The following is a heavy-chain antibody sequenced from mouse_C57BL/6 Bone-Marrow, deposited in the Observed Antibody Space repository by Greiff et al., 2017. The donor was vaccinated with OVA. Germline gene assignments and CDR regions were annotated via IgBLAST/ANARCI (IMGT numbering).Heavy chain of an antibody. Sequence: VQLQQSGAELVRPGASVKLSCTASGFNITDDYMHWVKQRPEQGLEWIGWIDPENGDTEYAAKFQGKATITADTSSNTVYLQLSSLTSEDTAVYSCTTTEKGFADWGQGTLVTVSA. CDR3: TTTEKGFAD. V-gene: IGHV14-4*01. J-gene: IGHJ3*01. CDR1: GFNITDDY. CDR2: IDPENGDT.